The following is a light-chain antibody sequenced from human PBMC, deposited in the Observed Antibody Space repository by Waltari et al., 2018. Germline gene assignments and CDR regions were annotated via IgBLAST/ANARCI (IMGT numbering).Light chain of an antibody. V-gene: IGLV2-14*01. J-gene: IGLJ1*01. CDR1: RRDVGAYVY. Sequence: QSALTQPASVSGSPGRSITILCTGTRRDVGAYVYISWYQQLPGKAHNLLLYQVTYRPSGVPDRFSGSKTGNMASLTISGLQADDDADYYYTSYTTSSTLVFGTGTKVTVL. CDR3: TSYTTSSTLV. CDR2: QVT.